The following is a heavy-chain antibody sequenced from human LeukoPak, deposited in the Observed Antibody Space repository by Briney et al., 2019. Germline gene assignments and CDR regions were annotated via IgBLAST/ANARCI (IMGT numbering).Heavy chain of an antibody. CDR2: ITWNRDNI. Sequence: GGSLRLSCTVSGFTFDDYAMHWVRHTPGKGLEWVAGITWNRDNIGYGDSVKGRFTISRDNAKNSLYLQMNSLRAEDTALYYCAKGMGIAVAGTLVDYWGQGTLVTVSS. CDR3: AKGMGIAVAGTLVDY. V-gene: IGHV3-9*01. J-gene: IGHJ4*02. CDR1: GFTFDDYA. D-gene: IGHD6-19*01.